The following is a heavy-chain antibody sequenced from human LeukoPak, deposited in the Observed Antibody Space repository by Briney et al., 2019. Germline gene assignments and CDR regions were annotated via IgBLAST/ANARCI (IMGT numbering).Heavy chain of an antibody. CDR1: GGSISSGDYY. D-gene: IGHD3-22*01. CDR2: IYYSGST. V-gene: IGHV4-30-4*08. Sequence: PSQTLSLTCTVSGGSISSGDYYWSWIRQPPGKGLEWIGYIYYSGSTYYNPSLKSRVTISVDTSKNQFSLKLSSVTAADTAVYYCARAEPYDSTQEISDWGQGTLVTVSS. J-gene: IGHJ4*02. CDR3: ARAEPYDSTQEISD.